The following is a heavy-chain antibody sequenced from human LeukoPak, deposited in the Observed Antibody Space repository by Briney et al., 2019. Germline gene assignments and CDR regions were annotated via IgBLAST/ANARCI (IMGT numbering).Heavy chain of an antibody. CDR2: IKQDGSEK. Sequence: GGSLRLSCAASGFTFSSYWMSWVRQAPGKGLDWVANIKQDGSEKYYADSVKGRFTISRDNSKNTLYLQMNSLRAEDTAVYYCAKDRRAGNLNWFDPWGQGTLVTVSS. D-gene: IGHD4-23*01. CDR1: GFTFSSYW. V-gene: IGHV3-7*01. CDR3: AKDRRAGNLNWFDP. J-gene: IGHJ5*02.